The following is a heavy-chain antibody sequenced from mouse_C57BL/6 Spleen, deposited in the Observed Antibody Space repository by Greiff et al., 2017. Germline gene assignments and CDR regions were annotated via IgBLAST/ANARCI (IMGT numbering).Heavy chain of an antibody. CDR2: FHPYNDDT. CDR3: ARLYYYGTSYEGYFDY. Sequence: VQRVESGAELVKPGASVKMSCKASGYTFTTYPIEWMKQNHGKSLEWIGNFHPYNDDTKYNEKFKGKATLTVEKSSSTVYLELSRLTSDDSAVYYCARLYYYGTSYEGYFDYWGQGTTLTVSS. V-gene: IGHV1-47*01. J-gene: IGHJ2*01. D-gene: IGHD1-1*01. CDR1: GYTFTTYP.